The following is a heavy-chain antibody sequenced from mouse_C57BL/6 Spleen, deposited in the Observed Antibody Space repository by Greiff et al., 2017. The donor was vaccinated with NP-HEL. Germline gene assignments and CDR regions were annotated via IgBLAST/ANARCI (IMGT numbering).Heavy chain of an antibody. CDR3: ARSSLTGAWFAY. CDR2: IHPNSGST. CDR1: GYTFTSYW. V-gene: IGHV1-64*01. Sequence: QVQLQQSGAELVKPGASVKLSCKASGYTFTSYWMHWVKQRPGQGLEWIGMIHPNSGSTNYNEKFKSKATLTVDKSSSTAYMQLSSLTSEDSAVYYCARSSLTGAWFAYWGQGTLVTVSA. D-gene: IGHD4-1*01. J-gene: IGHJ3*01.